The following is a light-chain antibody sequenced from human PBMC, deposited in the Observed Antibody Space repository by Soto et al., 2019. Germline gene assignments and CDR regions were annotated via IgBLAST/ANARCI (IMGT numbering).Light chain of an antibody. Sequence: QSVLTQPPSVSGTPGQRVTISCTGSSSNIGAHFEVNWYQQRPGTAPKLLVYGNNNRPSGVPDRFSGSKSGTSASLAITGLQAEDEADYYCQSYDSTLSGSVFGGGTKLTVL. CDR3: QSYDSTLSGSV. V-gene: IGLV1-40*01. CDR2: GNN. J-gene: IGLJ2*01. CDR1: SSNIGAHFE.